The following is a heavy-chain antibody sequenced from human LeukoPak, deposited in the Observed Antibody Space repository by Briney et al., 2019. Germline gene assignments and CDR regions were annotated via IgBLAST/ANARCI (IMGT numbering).Heavy chain of an antibody. D-gene: IGHD3-22*01. CDR2: ISYDGSNK. CDR1: GFTFSSYA. CDR3: AKGGGYSTYYFDY. V-gene: IGHV3-30-3*01. Sequence: PGGSLRLSCAASGFTFSSYAMHWVRQAPGKGLEWVAVISYDGSNKYYADSVKGRFTISRDNSKNTLYVQMNSLRAEDTAVYYCAKGGGYSTYYFDYWGQGTLVIVSS. J-gene: IGHJ4*02.